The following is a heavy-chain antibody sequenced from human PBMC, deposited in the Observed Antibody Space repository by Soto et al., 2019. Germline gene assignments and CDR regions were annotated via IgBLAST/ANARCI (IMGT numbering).Heavy chain of an antibody. CDR1: GGSLSDYH. D-gene: IGHD3-16*01. V-gene: IGHV4-34*01. J-gene: IGHJ4*02. CDR2: ISHSGDT. CDR3: AGERGSFDT. Sequence: PSETLSLTCAVHGGSLSDYHWSWIRQTPGKGLEWSGEISHSGDTNYNPSLKGRLSISLDTSNKQFSVRLSSVTAADTAVYYCAGERGSFDTWGQGTQVTVSS.